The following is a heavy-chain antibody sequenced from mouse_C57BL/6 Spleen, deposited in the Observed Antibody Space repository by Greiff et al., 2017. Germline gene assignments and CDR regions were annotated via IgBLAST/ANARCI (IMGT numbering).Heavy chain of an antibody. V-gene: IGHV14-4*01. CDR1: GFNITDDY. CDR3: TTYANGKGSLWYLDV. Sequence: VQLQQSGAELVRPGASVKLSCTASGFNITDDYMHWVKQRPEQGLEWIGWIDPENGDTEYASKFQGKATITADTSSNTAYLQLSSLTSEDTAVYYCTTYANGKGSLWYLDVWGTGTSVTVSS. J-gene: IGHJ1*03. CDR2: IDPENGDT. D-gene: IGHD1-1*01.